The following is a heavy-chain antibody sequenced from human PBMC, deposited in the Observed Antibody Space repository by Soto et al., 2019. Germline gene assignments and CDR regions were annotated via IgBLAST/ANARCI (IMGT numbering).Heavy chain of an antibody. D-gene: IGHD3-22*01. CDR1: GASISSSY. Sequence: SETLSLTCTVSGASISSSYWSWIRQSPGKGLEWIGFVYYSGSTNYNPSLKSRVTISVDTSKNQFSLKLTSVTAADTAVYYCARGYYDSRGQSNTFDIWGQGTMVTGSS. V-gene: IGHV4-59*01. CDR2: VYYSGST. J-gene: IGHJ3*02. CDR3: ARGYYDSRGQSNTFDI.